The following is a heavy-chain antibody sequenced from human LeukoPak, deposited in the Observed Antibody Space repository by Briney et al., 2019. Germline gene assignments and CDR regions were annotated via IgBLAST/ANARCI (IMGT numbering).Heavy chain of an antibody. CDR2: IKPDGTTK. CDR1: GFPFSSYS. Sequence: GGSLRLSCAASGFPFSSYSMTWVRQAPGKGLEWVANIKPDGTTKIYVDSVKGRFTISRDNALNSLYLQMNSLRAEDTAIYYCARSIPYGTTWYGRSDYWGQGTLVTVSS. J-gene: IGHJ4*02. V-gene: IGHV3-7*05. CDR3: ARSIPYGTTWYGRSDY. D-gene: IGHD6-13*01.